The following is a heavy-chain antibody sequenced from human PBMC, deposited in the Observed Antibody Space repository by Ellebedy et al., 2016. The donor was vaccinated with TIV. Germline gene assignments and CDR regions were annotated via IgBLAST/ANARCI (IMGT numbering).Heavy chain of an antibody. Sequence: AASVKVSCKASGYTFSSYDVNWVRQATGLGLEWMGWMNPNSGNTGYAQKFQGRVTMTRNTSISTAYMELSSLRSEDTAVYYCATAGKEGKKGDFDYWGQGTLVTVSS. CDR3: ATAGKEGKKGDFDY. CDR1: GYTFSSYD. V-gene: IGHV1-8*02. J-gene: IGHJ4*02. CDR2: MNPNSGNT.